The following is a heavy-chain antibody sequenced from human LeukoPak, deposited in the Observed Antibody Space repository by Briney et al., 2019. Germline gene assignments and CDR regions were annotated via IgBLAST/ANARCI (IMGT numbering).Heavy chain of an antibody. J-gene: IGHJ4*02. Sequence: LETLSLTCAVSGGSISGDNWWNWVRQSPGKGLEWIGEIYHSGSTSYNPSLKSRVTISVDKSKNQFSLKMTSVTAADTAVYYCVRHHYYDSSGYPDYWGQGTLVTVSS. D-gene: IGHD3-22*01. CDR1: GGSISGDNW. V-gene: IGHV4-4*02. CDR2: IYHSGST. CDR3: VRHHYYDSSGYPDY.